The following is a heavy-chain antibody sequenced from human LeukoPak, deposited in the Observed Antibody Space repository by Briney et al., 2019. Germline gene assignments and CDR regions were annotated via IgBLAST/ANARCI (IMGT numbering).Heavy chain of an antibody. Sequence: SETLSLTCTVSGGSISSSSYYWGWIRQPPGKGLEWIGSIYYSGSTYYNPSLKSRVTISVDTSKNQFSLKLSSVTAADTAVYYCARDGGNDSGGYYPTRWFDPWGQGTLVTVSS. CDR3: ARDGGNDSGGYYPTRWFDP. V-gene: IGHV4-39*07. CDR1: GGSISSSSYY. CDR2: IYYSGST. J-gene: IGHJ5*02. D-gene: IGHD3-22*01.